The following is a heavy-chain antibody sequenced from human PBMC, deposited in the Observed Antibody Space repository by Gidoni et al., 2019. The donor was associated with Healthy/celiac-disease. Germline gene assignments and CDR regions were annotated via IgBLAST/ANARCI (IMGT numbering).Heavy chain of an antibody. CDR2: ISAYNGNT. CDR1: GYTFTSYG. J-gene: IGHJ1*01. Sequence: QVQLVQSGAEVKKPGASVKVSCKASGYTFTSYGISWVRQAPGQGLELMGWISAYNGNTNYAQKLQGRVTMATDTSTSTVYMELRSLRSDDTAVYYCARVKVPAAIGAEYFQHWGQGTLVTVSS. CDR3: ARVKVPAAIGAEYFQH. D-gene: IGHD2-2*02. V-gene: IGHV1-18*01.